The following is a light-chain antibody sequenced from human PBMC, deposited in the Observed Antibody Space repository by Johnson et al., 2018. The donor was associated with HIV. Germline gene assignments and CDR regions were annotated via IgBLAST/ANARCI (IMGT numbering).Light chain of an antibody. J-gene: IGLJ1*01. V-gene: IGLV1-51*02. CDR2: ENN. Sequence: QSVLTQPPSVSAAPGQKVTISCSGSSSNIGNNYVSWYQQLPGTAPKLLIYENNKRPSGIPDRFSGSKSGTSATLGITGLQTGDEADYYCGTWDNSLSAHYGFGTGTKVTVL. CDR3: GTWDNSLSAHYG. CDR1: SSNIGNNY.